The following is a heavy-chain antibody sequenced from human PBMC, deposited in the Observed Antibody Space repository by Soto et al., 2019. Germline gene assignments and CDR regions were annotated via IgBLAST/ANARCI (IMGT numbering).Heavy chain of an antibody. CDR3: ARGYSYTQPVFDY. CDR2: IYSSGST. D-gene: IGHD5-18*01. Sequence: GGSLRLSCAASGFIVSNSYMTWVRQAPGKGLEWVSFIYSSGSTYYADSVKGRFTISRDNFKNTLYLQMNSLRAEDTAVYYCARGYSYTQPVFDYWGLGTLVTVSS. J-gene: IGHJ4*02. CDR1: GFIVSNSY. V-gene: IGHV3-53*01.